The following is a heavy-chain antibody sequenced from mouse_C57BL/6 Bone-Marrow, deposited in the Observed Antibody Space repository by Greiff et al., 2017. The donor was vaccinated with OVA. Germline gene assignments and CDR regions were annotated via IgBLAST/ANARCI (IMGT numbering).Heavy chain of an antibody. CDR1: GYTFTGYW. CDR2: ILPGSGST. V-gene: IGHV1-9*01. J-gene: IGHJ3*01. Sequence: VQRVESGAELMKPGASVKLSCKATGYTFTGYWIEWVKQRPGHGLEWIGEILPGSGSTNYHEKFKGKATFTADTSSNTAYLQLSSLTTEDSAIYYCARAAAWFAYWGQGTLVTVSA. CDR3: ARAAAWFAY.